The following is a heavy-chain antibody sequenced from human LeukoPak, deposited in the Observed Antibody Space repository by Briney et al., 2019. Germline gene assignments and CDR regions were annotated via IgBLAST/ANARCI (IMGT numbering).Heavy chain of an antibody. D-gene: IGHD2-15*01. CDR3: ARAGCSGGSCYRSRGAFDV. Sequence: SETLSLTCAVYGGSFSGYYWSWIRQPPGKGLEWIGEINHSGSTNYNPSLKSRVTISVDTSKNRFSLRLSSVTAADTAVYYCARAGCSGGSCYRSRGAFDVWGQGTMVTVSS. J-gene: IGHJ3*01. CDR1: GGSFSGYY. V-gene: IGHV4-34*01. CDR2: INHSGST.